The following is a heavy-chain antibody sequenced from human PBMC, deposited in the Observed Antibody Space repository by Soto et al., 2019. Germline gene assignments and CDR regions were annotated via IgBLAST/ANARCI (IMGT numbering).Heavy chain of an antibody. J-gene: IGHJ4*02. Sequence: QLQLQESGSGLVKPSQTLSLTCAVSGGSISSGGYSWSWIRQPPGKGLEWIGYIHHSGSTYYNPTLKCRVTIPVDRSKNQFSRQLSSVTAADTAVYYCAAGGGLPRYYWGQGTLVTVSS. CDR3: AAGGGLPRYY. CDR1: GGSISSGGYS. D-gene: IGHD3-16*01. CDR2: IHHSGST. V-gene: IGHV4-30-2*01.